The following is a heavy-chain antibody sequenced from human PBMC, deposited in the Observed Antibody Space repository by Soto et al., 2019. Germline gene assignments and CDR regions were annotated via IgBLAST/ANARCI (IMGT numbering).Heavy chain of an antibody. CDR2: TNGNLGTG. V-gene: IGHV1-69*06. D-gene: IGHD4-4*01. CDR1: GGTFSRYP. CDR3: ARRDSNGFFRYFAT. Sequence: QVQLVQSGAEVKRPGSSVKVSCKASGGTFSRYPISWVRQAPGQGLEWMGGTNGNLGTGNYAQKFRGRLTITTDISTTTAYMELRSLTSEDTAVYYCARRDSNGFFRYFATWGQGTLATVSS. J-gene: IGHJ5*02.